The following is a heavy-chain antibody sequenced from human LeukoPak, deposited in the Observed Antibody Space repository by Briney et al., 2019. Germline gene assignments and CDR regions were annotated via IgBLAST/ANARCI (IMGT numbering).Heavy chain of an antibody. CDR2: XHSGTT. CDR3: ARASIAAAGTQYYGMDV. Sequence: XHSGTTNYNPSLKSRLTISVDTSKKKFSLKLSSVTAADTAVYYCARASIAAAGTQYYGMDVWGQGTTVTVSS. V-gene: IGHV4-34*01. D-gene: IGHD6-13*01. J-gene: IGHJ6*02.